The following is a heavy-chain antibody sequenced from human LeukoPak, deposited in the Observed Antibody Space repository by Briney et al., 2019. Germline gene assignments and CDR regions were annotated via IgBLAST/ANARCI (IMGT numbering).Heavy chain of an antibody. CDR3: ARHISYGDYLAPFDY. J-gene: IGHJ4*02. Sequence: RGESLKISCKGSGYSFNNYRISWVRQMPGKGLEWMGRIDPSDSYTNYSPSFQGHVTISADKSISTAYLQWSSLKASDTAMYYCARHISYGDYLAPFDYWGQGTLVTVSS. V-gene: IGHV5-10-1*01. CDR2: IDPSDSYT. CDR1: GYSFNNYR. D-gene: IGHD4-17*01.